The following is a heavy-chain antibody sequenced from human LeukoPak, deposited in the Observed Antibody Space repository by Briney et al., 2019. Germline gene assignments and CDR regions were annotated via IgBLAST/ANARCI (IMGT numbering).Heavy chain of an antibody. V-gene: IGHV4-59*01. CDR2: IYYSGST. CDR1: GGSISSYY. CDR3: ARVYDSSGYRIDY. Sequence: PSETLSLTCTVSGGSISSYYWTWIRQPPGKGLEWIGYIYYSGSTNYNPSLKSRVTISVDTSKNQFSLKLSSVTAADTAVYYCARVYDSSGYRIDYWGQGTLVTASS. D-gene: IGHD3-22*01. J-gene: IGHJ4*02.